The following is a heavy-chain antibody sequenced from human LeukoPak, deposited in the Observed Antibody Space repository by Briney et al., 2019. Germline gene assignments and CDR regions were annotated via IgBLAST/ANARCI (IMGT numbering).Heavy chain of an antibody. D-gene: IGHD4-17*01. J-gene: IGHJ6*02. CDR2: IWYDGSNK. V-gene: IGHV3-33*01. Sequence: GGSLRLSCAASGFTFSSYGMHWVRLAPGKGLEWVAVIWYDGSNKYYADSVKGRFTISRDNSKNTLYLQMNSLRAEDTAVYYCARDRPRISYGDYVLLDLYYYYYGMDVWGQGTTVTVSS. CDR1: GFTFSSYG. CDR3: ARDRPRISYGDYVLLDLYYYYYGMDV.